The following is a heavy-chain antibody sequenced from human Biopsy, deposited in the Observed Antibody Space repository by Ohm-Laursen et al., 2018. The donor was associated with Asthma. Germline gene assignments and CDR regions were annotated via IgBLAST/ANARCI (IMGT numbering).Heavy chain of an antibody. J-gene: IGHJ4*02. D-gene: IGHD1-26*01. Sequence: SLRLSCAASGFTFSSYGMHWVRQAPGKGLEWVAVISDGGHSTNYADSVKGRFTISRDNSKNTLYLQMNSLRAEDTAVYYCARDAWELQKPYAYYFDYWGQGTLVTVSS. V-gene: IGHV3-NL1*01. CDR2: ISDGGHST. CDR3: ARDAWELQKPYAYYFDY. CDR1: GFTFSSYG.